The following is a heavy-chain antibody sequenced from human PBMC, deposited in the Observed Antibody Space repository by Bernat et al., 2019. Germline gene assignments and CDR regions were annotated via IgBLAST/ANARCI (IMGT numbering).Heavy chain of an antibody. CDR2: ISSSGSTI. CDR3: ASGRGRVDWNRTYVFDI. CDR1: GFTFSNYE. V-gene: IGHV3-48*03. D-gene: IGHD1-1*01. J-gene: IGHJ3*02. Sequence: EVQLVESGGGLVQPGGSLRLSCAASGFTFSNYEMNWVRQAPGKGLEWVSYISSSGSTIYYADSVKGRFTISIDNAKKSLYLQMNNLRAEDTAVYYFASGRGRVDWNRTYVFDIWGQGTVVTVSS.